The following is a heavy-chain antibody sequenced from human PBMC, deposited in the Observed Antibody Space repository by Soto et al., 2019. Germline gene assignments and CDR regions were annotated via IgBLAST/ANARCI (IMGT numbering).Heavy chain of an antibody. CDR2: IYTRETT. V-gene: IGHV4-4*07. J-gene: IGHJ4*02. Sequence: QVQLQESGPGLVKPSETLSLACTVSGAPISSFYWSWIRQSAGKGLEWIGRIYTRETTDYNPSLNSRVTVSIDTSKNQLSLKLTSVTAADTALYYCARGGTYFFDSWGQGILVTVSS. CDR1: GAPISSFY. CDR3: ARGGTYFFDS. D-gene: IGHD3-16*01.